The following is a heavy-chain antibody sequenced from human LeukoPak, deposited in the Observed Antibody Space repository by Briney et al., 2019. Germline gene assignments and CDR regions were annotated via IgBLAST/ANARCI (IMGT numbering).Heavy chain of an antibody. CDR3: ASPVVGGGSDDAFDI. V-gene: IGHV4-59*08. Sequence: SETLSLTCTVSGGSISSYYWNWIRQPPGKGLEWIGYIYYSGSTNYNPSLKSRVTISVDTSKNQFSLKLSSVTAADTAVYYCASPVVGGGSDDAFDIWGQGTMVTVSS. D-gene: IGHD2-15*01. CDR1: GGSISSYY. J-gene: IGHJ3*02. CDR2: IYYSGST.